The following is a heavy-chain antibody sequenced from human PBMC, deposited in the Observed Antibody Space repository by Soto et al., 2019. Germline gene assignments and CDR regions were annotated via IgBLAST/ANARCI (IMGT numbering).Heavy chain of an antibody. V-gene: IGHV3-30*14. J-gene: IGHJ6*02. CDR2: ISYDENNK. D-gene: IGHD2-15*01. Sequence: QVQLVESGGGVVQPGRSLRLSCAASGFNPTTYIFYWVRQAPGMGLEWVALISYDENNKKYADSAKGRFTISRDNSESALYLHMNNLTSEDTAVYYCARGGRRECRGGGCYSGYYGMDVWGQGTTVTVSS. CDR1: GFNPTTYI. CDR3: ARGGRRECRGGGCYSGYYGMDV.